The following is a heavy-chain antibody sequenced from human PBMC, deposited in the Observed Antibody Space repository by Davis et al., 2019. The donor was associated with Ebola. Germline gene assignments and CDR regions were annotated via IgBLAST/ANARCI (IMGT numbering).Heavy chain of an antibody. V-gene: IGHV1-2*04. CDR1: GYTFTGYY. CDR3: ARGLDPMIVWYLVAFDI. Sequence: ASVPVSCKASGYTFTGYYMHWLRQAPAQGLEWMGWINPNSGGTNYAQKFQGWVTMTRDTSISTAYMELSRLRSDDTAMYYCARGLDPMIVWYLVAFDIWGQGTMVTVSS. J-gene: IGHJ3*02. D-gene: IGHD3-22*01. CDR2: INPNSGGT.